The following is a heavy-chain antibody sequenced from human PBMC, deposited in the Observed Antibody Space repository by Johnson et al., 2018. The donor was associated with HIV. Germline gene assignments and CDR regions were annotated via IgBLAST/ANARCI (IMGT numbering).Heavy chain of an antibody. Sequence: QMLLVESGGGLVKPGGSLRLSCAASGFTFSSYAMHWVRQAPGKGLEWVAVISYDGSNKYYADSVKGRFTISRDNSKNTLYLQMNSLRAEDTAVYYCARDRRVRGLSSAFDIWGQGTMVTVSS. J-gene: IGHJ3*02. CDR2: ISYDGSNK. D-gene: IGHD3-10*01. CDR3: ARDRRVRGLSSAFDI. CDR1: GFTFSSYA. V-gene: IGHV3-30-3*01.